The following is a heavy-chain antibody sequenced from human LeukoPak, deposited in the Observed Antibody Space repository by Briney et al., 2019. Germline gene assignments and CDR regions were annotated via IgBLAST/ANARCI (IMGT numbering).Heavy chain of an antibody. V-gene: IGHV3-30*02. CDR3: AKEYYYDSSGYYYVPHHGDAFDI. D-gene: IGHD3-22*01. J-gene: IGHJ3*02. Sequence: PGGSLRLSCAASGFTFSSYGMHWVRQAPGKGLEWVAFIRYDGSNKYYADSVKGRFTISRDNSKNTLYLQMNRLRAEDTAVYYCAKEYYYDSSGYYYVPHHGDAFDIWGQGTMVTVSS. CDR1: GFTFSSYG. CDR2: IRYDGSNK.